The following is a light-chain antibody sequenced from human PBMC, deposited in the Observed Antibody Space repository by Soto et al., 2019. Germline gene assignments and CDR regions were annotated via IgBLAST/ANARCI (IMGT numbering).Light chain of an antibody. J-gene: IGLJ2*01. CDR1: STDVGRYNY. Sequence: QSALTQPASVSGSPGQSITISCTGTSTDVGRYNYVSWYQQHPGKAPKLMIYDVSNRPSGVSNRFSGSKSGNTASLTISGLQAEDEAVYYCSSYTSSNTLVFGGGTKLTVL. V-gene: IGLV2-14*01. CDR2: DVS. CDR3: SSYTSSNTLV.